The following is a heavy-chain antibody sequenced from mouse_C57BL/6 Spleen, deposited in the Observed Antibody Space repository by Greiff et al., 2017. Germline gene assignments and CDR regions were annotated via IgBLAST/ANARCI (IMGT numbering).Heavy chain of an antibody. V-gene: IGHV1-9*01. J-gene: IGHJ2*02. CDR2: ILPGSGST. CDR1: GYTFTGYW. CDR3: TRKNTAVGATPCEY. Sequence: QVQLQQSGAELMKPGASVKLSCKATGYTFTGYWIEWVKQRPGHGLEWIGEILPGSGSTNYNEKFKGQDTFTADTSSNTAYMQLSSLTTEDSAIXFCTRKNTAVGATPCEYGGRGTSLTVSS. D-gene: IGHD1-1*01.